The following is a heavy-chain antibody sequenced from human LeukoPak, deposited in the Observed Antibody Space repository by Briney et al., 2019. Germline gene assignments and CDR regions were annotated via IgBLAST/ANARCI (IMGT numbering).Heavy chain of an antibody. Sequence: PSETLSLTCTVSGGSISSSSHYWGWIRQPPGKGLEWIGSMYYSGSTYYNPSLKSRVTISVDTSKNQFSLKLSSVTAADTAVYYCARHPLLSGWPNWFDPWGQGTLVTVSS. V-gene: IGHV4-39*07. J-gene: IGHJ5*02. CDR3: ARHPLLSGWPNWFDP. D-gene: IGHD6-19*01. CDR1: GGSISSSSHY. CDR2: MYYSGST.